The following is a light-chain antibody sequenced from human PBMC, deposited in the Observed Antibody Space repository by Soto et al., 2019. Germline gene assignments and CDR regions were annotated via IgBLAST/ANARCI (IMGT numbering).Light chain of an antibody. CDR1: QGIKNY. Sequence: DIQVTHYPSSLSASFGDRVTITCRASQGIKNYLAWYQQKPGEIPKLLIYAASTLESGIPPRFSGSGSGTDFTLTINNLQPEDVATYYCQRYYNAPFTFGGGTKVDIK. J-gene: IGKJ4*01. V-gene: IGKV1-27*01. CDR2: AAS. CDR3: QRYYNAPFT.